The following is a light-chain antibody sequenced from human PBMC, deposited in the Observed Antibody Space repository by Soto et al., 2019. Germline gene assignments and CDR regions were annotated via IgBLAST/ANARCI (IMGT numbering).Light chain of an antibody. CDR3: QQYNSYPWT. Sequence: DIQMTQSPSTLSASVGDRVTITCRASHSISSWLAWYQQKPGKAPKLLIYKASSLESGVPSRCSGSGSGTEFTLTISSLPPDDFATYYCQQYNSYPWTFGQGTKVEIK. J-gene: IGKJ1*01. V-gene: IGKV1-5*03. CDR2: KAS. CDR1: HSISSW.